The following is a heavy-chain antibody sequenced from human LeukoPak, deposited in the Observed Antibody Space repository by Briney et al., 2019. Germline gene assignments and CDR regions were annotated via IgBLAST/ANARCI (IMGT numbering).Heavy chain of an antibody. J-gene: IGHJ4*02. V-gene: IGHV3-30*03. CDR3: ARDSGGALDY. CDR2: ISYDGSNK. D-gene: IGHD1-14*01. Sequence: GGSLRLSCAASGFTFSSYGMHWVRQAPGKGLEWVAVISYDGSNKYYADSVKGRFTISRDNAKNSLYLQMNSLRAEDTALYYCARDSGGALDYWGQGTLVTVSS. CDR1: GFTFSSYG.